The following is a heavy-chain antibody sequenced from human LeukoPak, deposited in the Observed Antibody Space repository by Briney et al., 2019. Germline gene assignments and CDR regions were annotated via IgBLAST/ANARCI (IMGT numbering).Heavy chain of an antibody. CDR1: GGSISSSSYY. D-gene: IGHD2-8*02. CDR3: ARDSGPPNYYFDY. Sequence: SETLSLTCTVSGGSISSSSYYWGWIRQPPGKGLEWIGSIYYSGSTYYNPSLKSRVTISVDTSKNQFSLKLSSVTAADTAVYYCARDSGPPNYYFDYWGQRTLVTVSS. CDR2: IYYSGST. J-gene: IGHJ4*02. V-gene: IGHV4-39*07.